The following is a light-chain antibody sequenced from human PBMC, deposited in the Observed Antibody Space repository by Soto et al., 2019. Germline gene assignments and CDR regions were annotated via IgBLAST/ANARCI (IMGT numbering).Light chain of an antibody. Sequence: EIVMTQSSATLSVSPGERATLSCRASQSVSSNLAWYQQKPGQAPRLLIYAASTRATGIPARFSGNGSGTEFTLTITSLQSEDFAVYYCQQYNNWPPPTFGQGTKLEIK. J-gene: IGKJ2*01. CDR2: AAS. CDR1: QSVSSN. CDR3: QQYNNWPPPT. V-gene: IGKV3-15*01.